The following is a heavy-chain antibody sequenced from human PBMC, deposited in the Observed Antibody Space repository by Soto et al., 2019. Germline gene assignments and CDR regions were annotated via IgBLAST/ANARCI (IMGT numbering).Heavy chain of an antibody. CDR3: ALMPVRFSTFFSYMDV. D-gene: IGHD3-3*01. J-gene: IGHJ6*03. Sequence: QVQLQQWGAGLLKPSETLSLTCGVYGGSLSVYYWSWIRQSPGKGLEWIGEINHSGSTNYNPSFKSRVTISVDTSKNQFSVKLTSVTAADTAVYYCALMPVRFSTFFSYMDVWGGGTTVTVSS. CDR1: GGSLSVYY. CDR2: INHSGST. V-gene: IGHV4-34*02.